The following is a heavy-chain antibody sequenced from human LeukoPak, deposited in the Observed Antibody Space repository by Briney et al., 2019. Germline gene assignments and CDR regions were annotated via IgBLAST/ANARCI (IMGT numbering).Heavy chain of an antibody. CDR1: GGSISSHY. J-gene: IGHJ6*03. D-gene: IGHD6-6*01. V-gene: IGHV4-59*11. Sequence: SETLSLTCTVSGGSISSHYWSWLRQPPGKGLEWLGYIYYSGSPNYNPSLKSRVTISVDTSKNQFSLKLSSVTAADTAVYYCARVWSSSSLYYYYYMDVWGKGTTVTVSS. CDR2: IYYSGSP. CDR3: ARVWSSSSLYYYYYMDV.